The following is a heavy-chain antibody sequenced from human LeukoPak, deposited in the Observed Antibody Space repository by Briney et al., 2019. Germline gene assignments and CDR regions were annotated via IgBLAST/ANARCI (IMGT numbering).Heavy chain of an antibody. J-gene: IGHJ4*02. CDR1: GGSLSYYH. Sequence: SETLSLTCTISGGSLSYYHWSWIRQPPGKGLEWIGYIYYSGSTNYNPSLKSRVTISVDTSKNQFSLKLSSVTAADTAVYYCARGGSRSSSWFYFDYWGQGSLVTVSS. CDR3: ARGGSRSSSWFYFDY. D-gene: IGHD6-13*01. CDR2: IYYSGST. V-gene: IGHV4-59*01.